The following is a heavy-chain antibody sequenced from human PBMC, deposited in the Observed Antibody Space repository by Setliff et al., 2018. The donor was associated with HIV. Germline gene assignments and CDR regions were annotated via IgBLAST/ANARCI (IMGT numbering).Heavy chain of an antibody. J-gene: IGHJ6*03. Sequence: GGSLRLSCAASGFTFSSYAMSWVRQAPGKGLEWVSAISGSGGSTYYADSVKGRFTISRDNSKNTLYLQMNSLRAEDTAVYYCAREIQNCGGNHYYCYMDVWGKGTTVTVSS. CDR3: AREIQNCGGNHYYCYMDV. CDR1: GFTFSSYA. V-gene: IGHV3-23*01. D-gene: IGHD2-15*01. CDR2: ISGSGGST.